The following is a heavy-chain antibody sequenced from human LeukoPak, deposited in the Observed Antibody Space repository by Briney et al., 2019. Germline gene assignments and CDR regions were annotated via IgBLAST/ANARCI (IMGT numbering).Heavy chain of an antibody. D-gene: IGHD5-18*01. J-gene: IGHJ5*02. V-gene: IGHV3-7*01. CDR1: GFTFSSYW. Sequence: GGSLRLSCAASGFTFSSYWKRWVRQAPGKGPEWVANIKQDGSEKYYVDSVKGRFTISRDNAKNSLYLQMNSLRAEDTAVYYCARNVDTAMVTLYNWFDPWGQGTLVTVSS. CDR3: ARNVDTAMVTLYNWFDP. CDR2: IKQDGSEK.